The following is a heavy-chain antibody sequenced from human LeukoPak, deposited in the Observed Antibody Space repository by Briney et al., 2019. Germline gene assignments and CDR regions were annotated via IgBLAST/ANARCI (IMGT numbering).Heavy chain of an antibody. CDR1: GYTFTSYG. D-gene: IGHD4-23*01. CDR3: AREYGGNSGYFDY. CDR2: ISAYNGNT. Sequence: SVKXSCKASGYTFTSYGISXVRQAPGQGLXXMGWISAYNGNTNYAQKLQGRVTMTTDTSTSTAYMELRSLRSDDTAVYYCAREYGGNSGYFDYWGQGTLVTVSS. J-gene: IGHJ4*02. V-gene: IGHV1-18*01.